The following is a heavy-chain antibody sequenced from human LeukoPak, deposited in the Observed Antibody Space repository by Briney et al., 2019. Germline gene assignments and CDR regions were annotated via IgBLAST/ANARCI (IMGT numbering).Heavy chain of an antibody. D-gene: IGHD4-23*01. CDR2: INNDGSST. CDR1: GFTFNSFW. V-gene: IGHV3-74*01. Sequence: GGSLRLSCAASGFTFNSFWMHWVRQAPGKGLVWVSHINNDGSSTSYADSVKGRFTTSRDNAKNTLYLQMNSLRAEDTAVYYCARGPNSQDYWGQGTLVTVSS. J-gene: IGHJ4*02. CDR3: ARGPNSQDY.